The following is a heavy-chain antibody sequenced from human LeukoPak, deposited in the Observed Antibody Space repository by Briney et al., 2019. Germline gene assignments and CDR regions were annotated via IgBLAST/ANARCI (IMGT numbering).Heavy chain of an antibody. J-gene: IGHJ4*02. CDR1: GFTFSNYA. Sequence: GGSLRLSCAASGFTFSNYAMNWVRQAPGKGLEWVANIKEDGSERYYVDSVKGRFTISRDNAKNSLYLQMNSLRAEDTAVYYCARDPSSLRDSFDYWGQGTLVIVSS. CDR3: ARDPSSLRDSFDY. V-gene: IGHV3-7*01. CDR2: IKEDGSER. D-gene: IGHD6-6*01.